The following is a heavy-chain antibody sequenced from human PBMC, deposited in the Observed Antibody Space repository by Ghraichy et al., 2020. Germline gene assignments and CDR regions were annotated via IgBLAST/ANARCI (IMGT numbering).Heavy chain of an antibody. CDR2: ISSTSIYI. CDR1: GFTFSDYN. V-gene: IGHV3-21*01. Sequence: SLNISCAASGFTFSDYNMNWVRQAPGKGLEWVSSISSTSIYIRYTDSLRGRFTISRDNAKNSLYLHMSSLRAEDTAVYYCARGRGATPGYYFDYWGQGSLVTVSS. CDR3: ARGRGATPGYYFDY. D-gene: IGHD1-26*01. J-gene: IGHJ4*02.